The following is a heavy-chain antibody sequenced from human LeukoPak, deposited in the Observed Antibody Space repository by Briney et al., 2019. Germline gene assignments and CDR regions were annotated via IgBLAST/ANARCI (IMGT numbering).Heavy chain of an antibody. CDR2: ISAYNGNT. CDR1: GYTFTNYG. D-gene: IGHD1-26*01. Sequence: ASVKVSCKASGYTFTNYGINWVRQAPGQGLEWVGWISAYNGNTNYAQKLQGRVTMTTDTSTSTAYMELRSLRSDDTAVYYCARAGENYYDDYWGQGTLVTVSS. CDR3: ARAGENYYDDY. V-gene: IGHV1-18*01. J-gene: IGHJ4*02.